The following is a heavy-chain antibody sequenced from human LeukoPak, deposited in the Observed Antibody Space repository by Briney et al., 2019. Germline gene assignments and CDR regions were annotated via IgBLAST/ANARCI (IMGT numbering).Heavy chain of an antibody. D-gene: IGHD1-14*01. CDR3: AREPGLSNHDQHIDY. CDR2: IYYSGST. V-gene: IGHV4-30-4*01. CDR1: GGSISSGDYY. J-gene: IGHJ4*02. Sequence: SETLSLTCTVSGGSISSGDYYWSWIRQPPGKGLEWIGYIYYSGSTYYNPSLKSRVTISVDTSKNQFSLKLSSVTAADTAVYYCAREPGLSNHDQHIDYWGQGTLVTVSS.